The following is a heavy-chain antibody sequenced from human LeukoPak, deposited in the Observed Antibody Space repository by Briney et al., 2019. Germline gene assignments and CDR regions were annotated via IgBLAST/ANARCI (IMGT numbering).Heavy chain of an antibody. CDR3: ARVRMAYNFDY. Sequence: NASETLSLTCAVNGGSFSGYYWSWIRQPPGKGLEWIGEINHSGSTNYNPSLKSRVTISVDTSKNQFSLKLSSVTAADTAVYYCARVRMAYNFDYWGQGTLVTVSS. V-gene: IGHV4-34*01. J-gene: IGHJ4*02. D-gene: IGHD5-24*01. CDR2: INHSGST. CDR1: GGSFSGYY.